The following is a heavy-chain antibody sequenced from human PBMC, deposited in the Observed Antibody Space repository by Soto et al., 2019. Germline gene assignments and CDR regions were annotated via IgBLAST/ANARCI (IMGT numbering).Heavy chain of an antibody. J-gene: IGHJ4*02. CDR2: IYYSGST. Sequence: QVQLQESGPGLVKPSETLSLTCTVSGGSVSSGSYYWSWIRQSPGKGLEWIGYIYYSGSTNYNPSLKSRVTISVDTSKNQFSLKLSSVTAADTAVYYCVRVAVAGTLFDYWGQGTLVTVSS. CDR1: GGSVSSGSYY. CDR3: VRVAVAGTLFDY. V-gene: IGHV4-61*01. D-gene: IGHD6-19*01.